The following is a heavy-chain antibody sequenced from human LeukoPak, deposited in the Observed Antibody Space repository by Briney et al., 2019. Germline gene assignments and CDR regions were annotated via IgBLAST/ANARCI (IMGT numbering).Heavy chain of an antibody. CDR1: GFIFSDYW. CDR3: AREAKVGGALQY. CDR2: INTDGGFT. D-gene: IGHD1-26*01. J-gene: IGHJ4*02. V-gene: IGHV3-74*01. Sequence: GGSLRLSCAASGFIFSDYWMHWVHQAPGKGLVWVSRINTDGGFTRYADSVQGRFIISRDTAKNTLFLQMSSLRAEDTAVYYCAREAKVGGALQYWGQGILVTVSS.